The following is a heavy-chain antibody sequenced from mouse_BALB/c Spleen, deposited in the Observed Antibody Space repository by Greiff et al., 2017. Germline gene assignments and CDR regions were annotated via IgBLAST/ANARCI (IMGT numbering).Heavy chain of an antibody. Sequence: EVQLVESGGDLVKPGGSLKLSCAASGFTFSSYAMSWVRQSPEKRLEWVAEISSGGSYTYYPDTVTGRFTISRDNAKNTLYLEMSSLRSEDTAMYYCARERGYDGCAYWGQGTLVTVSA. CDR2: ISSGGSYT. CDR3: ARERGYDGCAY. CDR1: GFTFSSYA. V-gene: IGHV5-9-4*01. D-gene: IGHD2-2*01. J-gene: IGHJ3*01.